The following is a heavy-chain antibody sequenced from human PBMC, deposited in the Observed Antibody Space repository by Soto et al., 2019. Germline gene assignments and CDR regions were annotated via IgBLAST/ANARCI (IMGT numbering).Heavy chain of an antibody. J-gene: IGHJ4*02. CDR1: GFIFSSYA. Sequence: GGSLRLSCAASGFIFSSYAMSWVRQAPGKGLEWVPYISSSGSTIYYADSVKGRFTISRDNAKNSLYLQMNSLRAEDTAVYYCARDPREYYFDYWGQGTLVTVSS. CDR3: ARDPREYYFDY. V-gene: IGHV3-48*03. CDR2: ISSSGSTI.